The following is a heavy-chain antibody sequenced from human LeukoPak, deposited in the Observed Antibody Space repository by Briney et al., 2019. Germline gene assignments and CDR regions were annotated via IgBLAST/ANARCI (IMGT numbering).Heavy chain of an antibody. Sequence: GGSLRLSCALSGFIVSSSDMSWVRRAPGKGREWVSVIYSGGGTNYADSVKGRFTISRDKSKNTLYLQMNSLRAEDTAVYYCVAYDAFDIWGQGTMVTVSS. CDR3: VAYDAFDI. CDR2: IYSGGGT. V-gene: IGHV3-66*01. CDR1: GFIVSSSD. J-gene: IGHJ3*02. D-gene: IGHD3-16*01.